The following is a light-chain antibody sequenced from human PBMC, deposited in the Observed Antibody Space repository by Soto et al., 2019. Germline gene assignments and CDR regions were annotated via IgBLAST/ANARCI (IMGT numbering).Light chain of an antibody. CDR2: DAS. CDR1: QSVSSSY. V-gene: IGKV3-20*01. Sequence: IVSTQSPGPLSLSPGERATLSCRASQSVSSSYLAWYQQTPCQAPRLLIYDASNRATGIPARFSGSGSGTDFTLTIRRLQPEDFAVYYCQHYFISRTFGQGTKVDI. J-gene: IGKJ1*01. CDR3: QHYFISRT.